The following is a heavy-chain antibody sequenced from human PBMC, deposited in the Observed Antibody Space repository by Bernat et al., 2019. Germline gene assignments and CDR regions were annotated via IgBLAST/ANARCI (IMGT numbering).Heavy chain of an antibody. CDR3: ASSYHSDSGGYGGGRNY. V-gene: IGHV3-7*03. D-gene: IGHD6-19*01. CDR1: GFTFSSYW. CDR2: IKHDGSDK. J-gene: IGHJ4*02. Sequence: EVQLVESGGGLVQPGGSLRLSCAASGFTFSSYWMTWVRQAPGKGLEWVANIKHDGSDKYYADSVKGRITVSRDNAKNSLYLQMNSLRAEDAAVYYCASSYHSDSGGYGGGRNYWGQGTLVTVAS.